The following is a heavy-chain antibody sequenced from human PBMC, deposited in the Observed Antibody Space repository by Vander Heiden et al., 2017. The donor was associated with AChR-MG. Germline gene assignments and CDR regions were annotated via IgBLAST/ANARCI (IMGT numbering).Heavy chain of an antibody. Sequence: QVQLQQWGAGLLKPSETLSLTCAVYGGSFSGYYWSWIRQPPGKGLEWIGEINHSGRTNYNPSLKSRVTISVDTSKNQFSLKLSSVPAADTAVYYCARVSAVAGFYFDYWGQGTLVTVSS. J-gene: IGHJ4*02. V-gene: IGHV4-34*01. CDR1: GGSFSGYY. D-gene: IGHD6-19*01. CDR2: INHSGRT. CDR3: ARVSAVAGFYFDY.